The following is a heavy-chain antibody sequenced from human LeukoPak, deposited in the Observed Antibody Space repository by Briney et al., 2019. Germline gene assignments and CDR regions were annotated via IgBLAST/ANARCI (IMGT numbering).Heavy chain of an antibody. Sequence: QPGGSLRLSCAASGFTFSSYAMSWVPQAPGKGLEGVSAISGSGGSTYYADSVKGRFTISRDNSKDTLYLQMNSLRAEDTAVYYCAKAPKRSGSYPPDYWGQGTLVTVSS. J-gene: IGHJ4*02. V-gene: IGHV3-23*01. D-gene: IGHD1-26*01. CDR2: ISGSGGST. CDR3: AKAPKRSGSYPPDY. CDR1: GFTFSSYA.